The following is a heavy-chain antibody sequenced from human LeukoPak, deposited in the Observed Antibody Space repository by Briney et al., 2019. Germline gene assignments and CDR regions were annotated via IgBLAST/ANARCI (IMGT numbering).Heavy chain of an antibody. CDR1: GGSISSYY. V-gene: IGHV4-4*07. D-gene: IGHD6-13*01. J-gene: IGHJ5*02. Sequence: PSETLSLTCTVSGGSISSYYWSWIRQPAGKGLEWIGRIYTSGSTNYNPSLKSRVTMSVDTSKNQFSLKLSSVTAADTAVYYCARDLASSWYPGAPQKNWFDPWGQGTLVTVSS. CDR3: ARDLASSWYPGAPQKNWFDP. CDR2: IYTSGST.